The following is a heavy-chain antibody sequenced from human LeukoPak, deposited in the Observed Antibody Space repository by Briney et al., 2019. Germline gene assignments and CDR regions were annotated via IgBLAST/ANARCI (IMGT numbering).Heavy chain of an antibody. J-gene: IGHJ5*02. CDR2: INHSGST. CDR3: ASGSESWFDP. Sequence: SETLSLTCAVYGGSFSGYYWSWIRQPPEKGLEWIGEINHSGSTNYNPSHKRRVTISVDTSKNQFSLRPSSVTAADTAVYYCASGSESWFDPWGQGTLVTVSS. D-gene: IGHD6-19*01. CDR1: GGSFSGYY. V-gene: IGHV4-34*01.